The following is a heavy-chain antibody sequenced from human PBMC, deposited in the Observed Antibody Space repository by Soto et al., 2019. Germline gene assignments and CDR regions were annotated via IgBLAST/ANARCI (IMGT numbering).Heavy chain of an antibody. V-gene: IGHV3-23*01. D-gene: IGHD6-6*01. Sequence: GGSLRLSCVASGFPFSNYAITWVRQAPGKGLEWVSVIGGSGDVTYYADSVKGRFTISRDNYKNTLYLQMNSLRAEDTAVYYCAKYRRPTRPDFDYWGQGTLVTVSS. CDR1: GFPFSNYA. CDR3: AKYRRPTRPDFDY. J-gene: IGHJ4*02. CDR2: IGGSGDVT.